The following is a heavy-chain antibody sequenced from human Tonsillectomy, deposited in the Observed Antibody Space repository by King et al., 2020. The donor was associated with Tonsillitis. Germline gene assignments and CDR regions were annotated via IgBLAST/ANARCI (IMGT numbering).Heavy chain of an antibody. Sequence: QLVQSGAEVKKPGASVKVSCKASGYTFTRYYMHWVRQAPGQGLEWMGIINPSGGSTSYAQKFQGRVTMTRDTSTSTVYMELSSLRSEDTAVYYCARGDMLTGYYPWSGYYGMDVWGQGTTVTVSS. CDR3: ARGDMLTGYYPWSGYYGMDV. CDR2: INPSGGST. D-gene: IGHD3-9*01. J-gene: IGHJ6*02. V-gene: IGHV1-46*01. CDR1: GYTFTRYY.